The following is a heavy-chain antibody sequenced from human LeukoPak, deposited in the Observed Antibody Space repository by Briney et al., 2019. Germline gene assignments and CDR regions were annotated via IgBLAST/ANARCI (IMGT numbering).Heavy chain of an antibody. D-gene: IGHD2-21*02. Sequence: PGGSLRLSCAASGFPVNKYEIHWVRQAPGKGLEWISYVDAGATSTDYADSVWGRFTLSRDNAQNSVHLQMNSLRDEDTAVYYCVRGRLLRSTKCFDSWGQGALVTVSS. CDR2: VDAGATST. CDR1: GFPVNKYE. CDR3: VRGRLLRSTKCFDS. V-gene: IGHV3-48*03. J-gene: IGHJ4*02.